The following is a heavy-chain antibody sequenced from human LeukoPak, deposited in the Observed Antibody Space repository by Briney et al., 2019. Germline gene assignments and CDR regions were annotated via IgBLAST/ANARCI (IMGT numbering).Heavy chain of an antibody. CDR3: AISRRDSSGHYFDY. Sequence: SVKVSCKASGGTFSSYAISWVRQAPGQGLEWMGGIIPIFGTANYAQKFQGRVTITADESTSTAYMGLSSLRSEDTAVYYCAISRRDSSGHYFDYWGQGTLVTVSS. V-gene: IGHV1-69*13. CDR1: GGTFSSYA. D-gene: IGHD3-22*01. CDR2: IIPIFGTA. J-gene: IGHJ4*02.